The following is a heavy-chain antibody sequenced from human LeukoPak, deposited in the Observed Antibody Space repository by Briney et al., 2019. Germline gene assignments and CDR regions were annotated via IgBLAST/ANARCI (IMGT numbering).Heavy chain of an antibody. CDR1: GFTFSSYS. D-gene: IGHD4-17*01. Sequence: PGGSLRLSCAASGFTFSSYSMNWVRQAPGKGLEWVSYISSSSSTIYYADSVKGRFTISRDNAKNSLYLQMNSLRDEDTAVYYCARLYGDYEGGWFDPWGQGTLVTASS. CDR3: ARLYGDYEGGWFDP. CDR2: ISSSSSTI. V-gene: IGHV3-48*02. J-gene: IGHJ5*02.